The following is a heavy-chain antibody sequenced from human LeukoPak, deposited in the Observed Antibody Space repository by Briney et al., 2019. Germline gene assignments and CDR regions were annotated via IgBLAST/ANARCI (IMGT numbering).Heavy chain of an antibody. V-gene: IGHV4-39*01. D-gene: IGHD2-2*01. J-gene: IGHJ6*03. CDR2: IYYSGST. Sequence: TPSETLSLTCTVSGGSISSGSYYWSWIRQPAGKGLEWIGLIYYSGSTYYNPSLKSRVTISVDTSKNQFSLKLSSVTAADTAVYYCATTGYQLLFHYYYMDVWGKGTTVTVSS. CDR1: GGSISSGSYY. CDR3: ATTGYQLLFHYYYMDV.